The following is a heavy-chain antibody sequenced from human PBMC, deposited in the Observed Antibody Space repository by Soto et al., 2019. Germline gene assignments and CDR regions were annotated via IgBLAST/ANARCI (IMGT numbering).Heavy chain of an antibody. CDR3: VRNRGLAQLY. CDR2: LFCGGTI. J-gene: IGHJ4*02. V-gene: IGHV4-39*01. CDR1: GGSISGYY. Sequence: QLQLQESGPGLVKPSETLSLTCAVSGGSISGYYWTWIRQPPGKGLEWVGSLFCGGTIDYNASLKSRLTISVDTSKNQFSLKLRSVTAADTAVYYCVRNRGLAQLYWGQGTLVTASA. D-gene: IGHD5-18*01.